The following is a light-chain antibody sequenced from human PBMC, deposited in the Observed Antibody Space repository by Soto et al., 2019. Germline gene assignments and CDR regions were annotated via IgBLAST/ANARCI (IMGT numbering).Light chain of an antibody. J-gene: IGLJ2*01. V-gene: IGLV1-44*01. CDR1: TSNLGSNS. CDR2: GNN. CDR3: AAWDDSLNGIL. Sequence: QSVLTQSPSASGTPGQRITISCSGSTSNLGSNSVNWYQQLPGTAPKVVIYGNNQRPSGVPDRFSGSKSGTSASLSISEVQSEDEADYYCAAWDDSLNGILCVGGTKRTVL.